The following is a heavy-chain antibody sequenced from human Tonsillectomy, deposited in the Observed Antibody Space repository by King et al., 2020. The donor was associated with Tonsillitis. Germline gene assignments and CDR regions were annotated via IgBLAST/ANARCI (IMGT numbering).Heavy chain of an antibody. V-gene: IGHV1-18*04. J-gene: IGHJ4*02. CDR3: ARGSDYDILTGYSY. CDR1: GYTFTSYG. Sequence: VQLVESGAEVKKPGASVKVSCKASGYTFTSYGISWVRQAPGQGLEWMGWISAYNGNTNYAQKLQGRVTMTTDTSTSTAYMERRSLRFDGTDVYYCARGSDYDILTGYSYWGQGTLVTVSS. CDR2: ISAYNGNT. D-gene: IGHD3-9*01.